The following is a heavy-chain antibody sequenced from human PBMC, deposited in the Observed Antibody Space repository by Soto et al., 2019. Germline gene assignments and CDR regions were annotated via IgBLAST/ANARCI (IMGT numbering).Heavy chain of an antibody. CDR3: ARIPVDTYMIKGVDP. J-gene: IGHJ5*02. CDR1: GGSVSSGDYY. V-gene: IGHV4-61*08. D-gene: IGHD3-16*01. Sequence: QVQLQESGPGLVKPSETLSLTCTVSGGSVSSGDYYWSWIRQPPGKGLEWIGYIYYGGSTNHNPSLMSRVSISVDTSKNQFSLKLNSVTAADTAGYYCARIPVDTYMIKGVDPWGQGTLVTVSS. CDR2: IYYGGST.